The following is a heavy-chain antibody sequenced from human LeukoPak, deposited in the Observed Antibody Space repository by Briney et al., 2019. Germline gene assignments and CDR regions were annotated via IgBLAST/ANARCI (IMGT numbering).Heavy chain of an antibody. V-gene: IGHV3-30*18. Sequence: TGGSLRLSCAASGFTFSSSGMHWVRQAPGKGLEWVAVISDDGRNKYYADSVRGRFTISRDNSKNMLYLQMNNLRPEDTAVYHCAKDADTATIIYWYFDLWGRGTLVTVSS. CDR1: GFTFSSSG. J-gene: IGHJ2*01. D-gene: IGHD5-18*01. CDR3: AKDADTATIIYWYFDL. CDR2: ISDDGRNK.